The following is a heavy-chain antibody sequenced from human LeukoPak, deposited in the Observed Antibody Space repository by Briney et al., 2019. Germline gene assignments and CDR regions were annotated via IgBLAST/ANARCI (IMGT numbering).Heavy chain of an antibody. CDR3: AKGWTANALDAFDI. CDR2: IYPGDSDT. CDR1: GYSFTTFW. J-gene: IGHJ3*02. V-gene: IGHV5-51*01. Sequence: GESLKISCKGSGYSFTTFWIGWVRQMPGKGLEWMGIIYPGDSDTRYSPSFQGQVTISADKSISTAYLQWSSLKASDTAMYYCAKGWTANALDAFDIRGQGTMVTVSS. D-gene: IGHD5-18*01.